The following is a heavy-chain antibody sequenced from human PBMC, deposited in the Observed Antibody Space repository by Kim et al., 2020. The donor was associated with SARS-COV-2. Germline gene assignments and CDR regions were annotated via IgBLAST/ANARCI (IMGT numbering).Heavy chain of an antibody. V-gene: IGHV4-59*08. Sequence: SETLSLTCTVSGGSISSYYWSWIRQPPGKGLEWIGYIYYSGSTNYNPSLKSRVTISVDTSTNQFYLKLSSVTAADTAVYYCTRQLIHCSSTSCYDNNYYYSMAVCGQGTTVTASS. CDR1: GGSISSYY. J-gene: IGHJ6*02. D-gene: IGHD2-2*01. CDR2: IYYSGST. CDR3: TRQLIHCSSTSCYDNNYYYSMAV.